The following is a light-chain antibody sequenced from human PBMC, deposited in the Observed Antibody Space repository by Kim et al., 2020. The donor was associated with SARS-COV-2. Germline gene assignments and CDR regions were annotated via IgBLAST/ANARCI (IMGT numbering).Light chain of an antibody. CDR3: QHYGGSPLYT. CDR2: SGS. V-gene: IGKV3-20*01. Sequence: SPGERATLSCRASQSVSSSNLAWYQQKPGQAPRLLIYSGSSRATGIPDRFSASGSGTDFTLTISRLEPEDFAVYYCQHYGGSPLYTFGQGTKLEIK. CDR1: QSVSSSN. J-gene: IGKJ2*01.